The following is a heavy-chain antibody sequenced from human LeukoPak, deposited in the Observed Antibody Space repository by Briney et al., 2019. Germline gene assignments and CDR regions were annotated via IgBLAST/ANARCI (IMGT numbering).Heavy chain of an antibody. CDR3: ARGMRYCSGGSCYSPYNWFDP. J-gene: IGHJ5*02. D-gene: IGHD2-15*01. CDR2: INNGGST. CDR1: GGSFSGYY. Sequence: PSETLSLTCAVYGGSFSGYYWSWIRQPPGKGLDWIGEINNGGSTNYTPSLKSRVTISVDTSKNQFSLKLSSVTAADTAVYYCARGMRYCSGGSCYSPYNWFDPWGQGTLVTVSS. V-gene: IGHV4-34*01.